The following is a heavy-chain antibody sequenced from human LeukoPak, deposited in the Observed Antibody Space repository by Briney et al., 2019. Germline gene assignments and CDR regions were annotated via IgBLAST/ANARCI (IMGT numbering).Heavy chain of an antibody. D-gene: IGHD3-22*01. V-gene: IGHV1-69*05. Sequence: SVKVSCKASGGTFSSYAISWVRQAPGQGLEWMGGIIPIFGTANYAQKFQGRVTITTDESTSTAYMELSSLRSEDTAVYYCARVGYYDSSGYRPGAFDIWGQGTMVTVSS. CDR1: GGTFSSYA. CDR3: ARVGYYDSSGYRPGAFDI. J-gene: IGHJ3*02. CDR2: IIPIFGTA.